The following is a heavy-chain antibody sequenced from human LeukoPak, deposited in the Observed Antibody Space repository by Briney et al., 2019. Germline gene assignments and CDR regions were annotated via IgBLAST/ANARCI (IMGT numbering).Heavy chain of an antibody. D-gene: IGHD2-2*02. CDR1: GDSVSSNSAA. CDR2: TYYRSKWYN. V-gene: IGHV6-1*01. CDR3: ARGRTVVVPAAIPDYYYYGMDV. J-gene: IGHJ6*02. Sequence: SQTLSLTCAISGDSVSSNSAAWHWIRQSPSRGLEWLGRTYYRSKWYNDYAVSVKSRITINPDTSKNQFSLQLNSVTPEDTAVYYCARGRTVVVPAAIPDYYYYGMDVWGQGTTVTVSS.